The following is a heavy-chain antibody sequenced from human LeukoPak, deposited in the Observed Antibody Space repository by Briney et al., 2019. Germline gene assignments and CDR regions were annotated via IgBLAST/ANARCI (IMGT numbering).Heavy chain of an antibody. Sequence: SETLSLTCTVSGGSISSYYWSWIRQPPGKGLEWIGYIYYSGSTNYNPSLKSRVTISVDTSKNQFSLKLSSVTAADTAVYYCAGLRYFDWLPDYWGQGTLDTVSS. J-gene: IGHJ4*02. CDR1: GGSISSYY. CDR2: IYYSGST. V-gene: IGHV4-59*01. D-gene: IGHD3-9*01. CDR3: AGLRYFDWLPDY.